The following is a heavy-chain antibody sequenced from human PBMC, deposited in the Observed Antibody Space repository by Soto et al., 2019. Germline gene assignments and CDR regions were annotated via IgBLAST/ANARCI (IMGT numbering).Heavy chain of an antibody. D-gene: IGHD1-1*01. CDR3: ARIAFYNGSSRSDL. V-gene: IGHV4-39*01. CDR2: VYYDGAA. Sequence: RQAPGEGLEWVGSVYYDGAAYYSPTLRSRASISVDTSKNQFSLRLTSVTTKDTAVYYCARIAFYNGSSRSDLWGQGSLVTVSS. J-gene: IGHJ4*02.